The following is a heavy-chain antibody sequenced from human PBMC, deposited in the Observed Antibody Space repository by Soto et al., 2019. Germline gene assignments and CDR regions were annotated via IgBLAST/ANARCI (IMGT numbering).Heavy chain of an antibody. D-gene: IGHD2-8*02. CDR3: ARGSQLLWSCMGWFDP. V-gene: IGHV1-2*02. CDR2: INPNSGGT. CDR1: GDTCTGYY. J-gene: IGHJ5*02. Sequence: ASVKVSCKASGDTCTGYYMHWVRQAPGQGLEWMGWINPNSGGTNYAQKFRGRVNMTRDTSISTAYMELSRLRSEDTAVYYCARGSQLLWSCMGWFDPWGQGTLVTVSS.